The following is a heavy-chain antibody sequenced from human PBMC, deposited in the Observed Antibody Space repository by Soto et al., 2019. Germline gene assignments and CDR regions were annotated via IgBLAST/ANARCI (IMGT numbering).Heavy chain of an antibody. J-gene: IGHJ4*02. CDR1: GGSVSSGSYY. Sequence: QVQLQESGPGLVKPSETLSLTCTVSGGSVSSGSYYWSWIRQPPGKGLEWIGYIYYSGSTNYNPALKSRVTISVDTSKNQFALKLSSVTAASTAVDYCARYVATDPYYFDYWGQGTLVTVSS. CDR2: IYYSGST. V-gene: IGHV4-61*01. CDR3: ARYVATDPYYFDY. D-gene: IGHD5-12*01.